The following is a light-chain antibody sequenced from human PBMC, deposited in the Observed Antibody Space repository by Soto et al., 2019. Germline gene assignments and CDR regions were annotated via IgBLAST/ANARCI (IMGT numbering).Light chain of an antibody. CDR1: SGHTTYA. CDR3: QTWGTGPLV. V-gene: IGLV4-69*01. CDR2: LNSDGSH. J-gene: IGLJ2*01. Sequence: QLVLTQSPSASASLGASVKLTCTLSSGHTTYAIAWHQQQPEKGPQYLMNLNSDGSHSKGDGIPDRFSGSSSGAERYLTISSLQSEDEADYYCQTWGTGPLVFGGGTKLTVL.